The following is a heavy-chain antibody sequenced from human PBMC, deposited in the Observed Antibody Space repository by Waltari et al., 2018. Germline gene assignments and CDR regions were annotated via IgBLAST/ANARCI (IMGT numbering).Heavy chain of an antibody. CDR3: ARRGYSSSWSFDY. D-gene: IGHD6-13*01. CDR1: GYSISSGYY. V-gene: IGHV4-38-2*02. CDR2: IYHSGST. J-gene: IGHJ4*02. Sequence: QVQLQESGPGLVKPSETLSLTCTVSGYSISSGYYWGWIRQPPGKGLEWIGSIYHSGSTYYNPSLKSRVTISVDTSKNQFSLKLSSVTAADTAVYYCARRGYSSSWSFDYWGQGTLVTVSS.